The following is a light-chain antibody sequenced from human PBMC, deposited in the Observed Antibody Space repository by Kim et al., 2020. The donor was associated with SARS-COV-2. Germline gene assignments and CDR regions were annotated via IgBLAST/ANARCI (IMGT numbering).Light chain of an antibody. CDR3: AAWDDSLNGNVV. J-gene: IGLJ2*01. CDR2: SNN. CDR1: SSNIGSNT. V-gene: IGLV1-44*01. Sequence: ELTQPPSASGTPGQRVTISCSGSSSNIGSNTVNWYQQRPGTAPKLLIYSNNQRPSGVPDRFSGSKSGTSASLAISGLQSEDEADYYCAAWDDSLNGNVVFGGGTQLTVL.